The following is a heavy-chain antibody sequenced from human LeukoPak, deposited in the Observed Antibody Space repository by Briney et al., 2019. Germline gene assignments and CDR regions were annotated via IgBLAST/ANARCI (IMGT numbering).Heavy chain of an antibody. D-gene: IGHD7-27*01. Sequence: PGGSPRLSCAASGFTFSDYYMSWIPQAPGKGREGFSYISSSGSTIYYADSVKGRFTISRDNAKNSLYLQMNSLRAEDTAVYYCAREMRPSNWGHSSAFDIWGQGTMVTVSS. CDR1: GFTFSDYY. J-gene: IGHJ3*02. CDR2: ISSSGSTI. CDR3: AREMRPSNWGHSSAFDI. V-gene: IGHV3-11*01.